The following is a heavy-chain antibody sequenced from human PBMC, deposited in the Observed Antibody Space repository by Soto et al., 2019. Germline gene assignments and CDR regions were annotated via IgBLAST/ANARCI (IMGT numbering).Heavy chain of an antibody. V-gene: IGHV3-30-3*01. CDR1: GFTFKIYA. J-gene: IGHJ6*02. CDR3: AREDDYNYRYFNYGLDV. CDR2: ISFDGDKI. Sequence: QAQLVESGGGVVQPGRSLRLSCAASGFTFKIYALHWVRQAPGKGLEWVAVISFDGDKIYYSDSVKGRFTISRDNFKNMLYLQMNNLRVEDAGLYVCAREDDYNYRYFNYGLDVWGQGTTVTVSS. D-gene: IGHD5-12*01.